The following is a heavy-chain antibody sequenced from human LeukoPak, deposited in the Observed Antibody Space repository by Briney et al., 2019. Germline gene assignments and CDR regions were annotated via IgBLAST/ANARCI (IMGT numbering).Heavy chain of an antibody. D-gene: IGHD4-17*01. CDR2: ISGSVGST. J-gene: IGHJ4*02. CDR1: GFTFSSYA. CDR3: AKRGVYDYGDYASGFDY. V-gene: IGHV3-23*01. Sequence: PGGSLRLSCAASGFTFSSYAMSSVCQAPGKGLEWVSAISGSVGSTYDADSVKGRFTISRDNSKNTVYLQMSSQRVEDTAVYYCAKRGVYDYGDYASGFDYWGQGTLVTVSS.